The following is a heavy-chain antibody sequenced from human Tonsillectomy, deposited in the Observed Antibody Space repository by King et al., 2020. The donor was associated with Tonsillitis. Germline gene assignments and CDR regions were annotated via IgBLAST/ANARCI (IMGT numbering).Heavy chain of an antibody. CDR1: GFDFSSHG. CDR2: IIYDGSNR. V-gene: IGHV3-30*18. J-gene: IGHJ6*02. D-gene: IGHD3-16*01. CDR3: AKDGYQYLIYYGMDV. Sequence: VQLVESGGGVVQPGASLRLSCAASGFDFSSHGMHWVRQAPGKGLEWVAVIIYDGSNRYHADSVKGRFTISRDNSKNTVYLQMNSLRVEDTAVYFCAKDGYQYLIYYGMDVWGQGSTVTVS.